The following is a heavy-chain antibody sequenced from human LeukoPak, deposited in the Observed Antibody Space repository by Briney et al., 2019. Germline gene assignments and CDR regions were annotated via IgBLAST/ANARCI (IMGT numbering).Heavy chain of an antibody. Sequence: ASVKVSCKASGYTFIGYYMHWVRQVPGQGLEWMGQINPNSGGANYAQKFQGRVTMTRDTSISTAYMELSRLRSDDTAVYYCARGMNYDSSGYCLFDYWGQGTLVTVSS. CDR2: INPNSGGA. V-gene: IGHV1-2*06. CDR1: GYTFIGYY. J-gene: IGHJ4*02. CDR3: ARGMNYDSSGYCLFDY. D-gene: IGHD3-22*01.